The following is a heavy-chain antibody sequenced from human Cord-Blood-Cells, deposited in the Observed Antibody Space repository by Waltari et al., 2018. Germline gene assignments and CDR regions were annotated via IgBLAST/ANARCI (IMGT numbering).Heavy chain of an antibody. J-gene: IGHJ4*02. CDR2: IKPNRGGT. CDR3: ARSPVIAAAGIPLDY. Sequence: QVQLVQSGAEVKKPGASVKVSCKASGYTFTGYYMHWVRQAPGQGLEWMGWIKPNRGGTNYSQNCQGRVTMTRDTSTSTAYMELSRLRSDDTAVYYCARSPVIAAAGIPLDYWGQGTLVTVSS. D-gene: IGHD6-13*01. CDR1: GYTFTGYY. V-gene: IGHV1-2*02.